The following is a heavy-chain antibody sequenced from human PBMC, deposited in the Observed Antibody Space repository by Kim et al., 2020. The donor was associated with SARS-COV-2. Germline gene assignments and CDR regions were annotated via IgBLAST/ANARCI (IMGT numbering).Heavy chain of an antibody. V-gene: IGHV3-7*05. J-gene: IGHJ1*01. CDR3: ARGSGWLVEH. CDR1: GFTSTSHW. Sequence: GGSLRLSCAASGFTSTSHWMNWVRQTPGKGLEWVANIKHDGSEKYYVDSVKGRFTISRDSAKNSMYLQMNNLRAEDTAVYYCARGSGWLVEHWGQGTLVTVSS. CDR2: IKHDGSEK. D-gene: IGHD6-19*01.